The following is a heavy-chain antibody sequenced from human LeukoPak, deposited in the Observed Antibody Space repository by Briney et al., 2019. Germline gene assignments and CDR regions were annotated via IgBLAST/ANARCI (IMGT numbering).Heavy chain of an antibody. Sequence: SETLSLTCTVSGGSISSSSYYWGWIRQPQGKGLEWIGSIYYSGSTYYNPSLKSRVTISVDRSKNQFSLKLSSVTAADTAVYYCARVDYYDIFPGYPDYWGQGTLVTVSS. J-gene: IGHJ4*02. D-gene: IGHD3-9*01. CDR3: ARVDYYDIFPGYPDY. CDR2: IYYSGST. V-gene: IGHV4-39*07. CDR1: GGSISSSSYY.